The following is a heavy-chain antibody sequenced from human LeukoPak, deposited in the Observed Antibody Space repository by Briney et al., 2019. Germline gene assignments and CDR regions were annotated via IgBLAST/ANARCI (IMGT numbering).Heavy chain of an antibody. Sequence: SGPALVKPTQTLTLTCTFSGFSLSTSGMCVSWIRQPPGKGLEWIGYIYYSGSTNYNHSLKTRVTISLDTSKSQFSLRLSSVTAADTAVYYCAARDYYDSRGYFDYWGQGLLVTVSS. CDR3: AARDYYDSRGYFDY. D-gene: IGHD3-22*01. CDR2: IYYSGST. CDR1: GFSLSTSGMC. V-gene: IGHV4-61*08. J-gene: IGHJ4*02.